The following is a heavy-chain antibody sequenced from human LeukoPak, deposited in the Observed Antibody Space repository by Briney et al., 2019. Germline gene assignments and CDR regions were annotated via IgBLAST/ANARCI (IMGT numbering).Heavy chain of an antibody. V-gene: IGHV3-23*01. CDR3: ATDPLYDILTGYFDN. CDR2: ISGSGGST. D-gene: IGHD3-9*01. CDR1: GFTFSSYA. J-gene: IGHJ4*02. Sequence: GGSLRLSCAASGFTFSSYAMSWVRQAPGKGLEWVSAISGSGGSTYYADSVKGRFTISRDNSRPTVYLQMNSLTDEDTAIYYCATDPLYDILTGYFDNWGQGTLVTVSS.